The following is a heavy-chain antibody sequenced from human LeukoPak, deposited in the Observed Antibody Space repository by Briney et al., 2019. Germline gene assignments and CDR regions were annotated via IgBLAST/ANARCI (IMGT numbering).Heavy chain of an antibody. V-gene: IGHV3-23*01. J-gene: IGHJ4*02. CDR3: AKSVEDYYDSSGFDY. CDR2: ISGSGGST. CDR1: GFTFSSYG. Sequence: GGSLRLSCAASGFTFSSYGMSWVRQAPGKGLEWVSAISGSGGSTYYADSVKGRFTISRDNSKNTLYLQMNSLRAEDTAVYYCAKSVEDYYDSSGFDYWGQGTLVTVSS. D-gene: IGHD3-22*01.